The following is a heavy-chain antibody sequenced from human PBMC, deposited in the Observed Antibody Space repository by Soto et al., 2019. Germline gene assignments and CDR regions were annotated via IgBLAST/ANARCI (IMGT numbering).Heavy chain of an antibody. CDR1: GFTFSSYA. D-gene: IGHD6-19*01. V-gene: IGHV3-30-3*01. CDR3: AKAQSPSPKYSSGWHLDY. Sequence: GGSLRLSCAASGFTFSSYAMHWVRQAPGKGLEWVAVISCDGSNKGYADSVKGRFTISRDNAKNSLYLQMNSLRAEDTALYYCAKAQSPSPKYSSGWHLDYWGQGTLVTVSS. J-gene: IGHJ4*02. CDR2: ISCDGSNK.